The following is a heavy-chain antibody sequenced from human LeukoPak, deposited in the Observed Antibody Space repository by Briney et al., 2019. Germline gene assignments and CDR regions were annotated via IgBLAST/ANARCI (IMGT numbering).Heavy chain of an antibody. J-gene: IGHJ4*02. Sequence: ASVKVSCKASGYTFTGYYMHWVRQAPGHGLEWMGWINPNSGGTNYAQKFQGRVTMTRDTSISTAYMELSRLRSDGTAVYYCARAMDDDYGDYGRVFDYWGQGTLVTVSS. CDR1: GYTFTGYY. D-gene: IGHD4-17*01. V-gene: IGHV1-2*02. CDR2: INPNSGGT. CDR3: ARAMDDDYGDYGRVFDY.